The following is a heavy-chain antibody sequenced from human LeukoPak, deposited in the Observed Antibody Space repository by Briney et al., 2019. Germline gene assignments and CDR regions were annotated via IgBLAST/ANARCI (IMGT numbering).Heavy chain of an antibody. J-gene: IGHJ6*02. CDR3: ARDYGPFGV. CDR2: IYFSGNT. CDR1: GASITTYY. D-gene: IGHD3-10*01. V-gene: IGHV4-59*01. Sequence: SETLSLTCTVSGASITTYYWSWIRQPPGKGLEWIGYIYFSGNTNYNPSLKSRVTISLDASNKQFSLRLNSVTAADTAVYYCARDYGPFGVWGQGTTVTVSS.